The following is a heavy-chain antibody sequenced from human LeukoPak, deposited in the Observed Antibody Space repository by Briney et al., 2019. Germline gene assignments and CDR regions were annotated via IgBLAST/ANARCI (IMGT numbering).Heavy chain of an antibody. J-gene: IGHJ4*02. V-gene: IGHV1-2*06. Sequence: ASVKVSCKTSGYIFTNCYIHWVRHAPGQVLKWMGRINPKSGDTNYAQKIQGRVTMTRDTSIATAYMELSSLKSDDTAIYYCAIDRDFGDYLGDYWGQGTLVTVSS. CDR1: GYIFTNCY. D-gene: IGHD4-17*01. CDR2: INPKSGDT. CDR3: AIDRDFGDYLGDY.